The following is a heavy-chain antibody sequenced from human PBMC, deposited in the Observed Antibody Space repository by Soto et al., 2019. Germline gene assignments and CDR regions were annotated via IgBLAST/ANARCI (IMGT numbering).Heavy chain of an antibody. CDR1: GFTFSSYG. CDR2: IWYDGSNK. J-gene: IGHJ4*02. V-gene: IGHV3-33*01. Sequence: AGGSLRLSCAASGFTFSSYGMHWVRQAPGKGLEWVAVIWYDGSNKDYADSVKGRFTISRDNSKNTLYLQMNSLRAEDTAVYYCARGMYRMNCPIGYWGQGTLVTVSS. CDR3: ARGMYRMNCPIGY. D-gene: IGHD3-16*02.